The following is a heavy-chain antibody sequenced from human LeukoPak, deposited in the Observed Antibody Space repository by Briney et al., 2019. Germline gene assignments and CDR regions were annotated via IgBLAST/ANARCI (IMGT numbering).Heavy chain of an antibody. CDR2: INHSGST. D-gene: IGHD6-13*01. V-gene: IGHV4-34*01. CDR3: ARLEEQQLYYFDY. Sequence: SETLSLTCAVYGGSFSDYYWSWIRQPPGKGLEWIGEINHSGSTNYNPSLKSRVTISVDTSKNQFSLKLSSVTAADTAVYYCARLEEQQLYYFDYWGQGTLVTVSS. J-gene: IGHJ4*02. CDR1: GGSFSDYY.